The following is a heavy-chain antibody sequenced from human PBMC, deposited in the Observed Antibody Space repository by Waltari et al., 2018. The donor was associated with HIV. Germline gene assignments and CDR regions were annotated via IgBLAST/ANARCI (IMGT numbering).Heavy chain of an antibody. V-gene: IGHV4-59*01. D-gene: IGHD3-3*01. J-gene: IGHJ4*02. Sequence: QVQLQESGPGLVKPSETLSLTCTVSGGSISSYYWSWIRQPPGKGLEWIGYIYYSGSTNYNPSLKGRVTISVDTSKNQFSLKLSSVTAADTAVYYCARFPYDFWSGYHAGHFDYWGQGTLVTVSS. CDR3: ARFPYDFWSGYHAGHFDY. CDR2: IYYSGST. CDR1: GGSISSYY.